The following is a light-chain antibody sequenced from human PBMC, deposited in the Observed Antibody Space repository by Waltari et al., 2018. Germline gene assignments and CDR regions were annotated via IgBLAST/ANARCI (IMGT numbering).Light chain of an antibody. Sequence: DIQLTKSPSSLSASVGDRVSITCRASESIGNRLNWYQQRPGKAPKPLIYAASTLQSGFPSRFSGSGSGTDFTLTISSLQPEDFATYYCQQSYTTPRTYKNPRTFGQGTQVEIK. CDR2: AAS. J-gene: IGKJ1*01. CDR1: ESIGNR. V-gene: IGKV1-39*01. CDR3: QQSYTTPRTYKNPRT.